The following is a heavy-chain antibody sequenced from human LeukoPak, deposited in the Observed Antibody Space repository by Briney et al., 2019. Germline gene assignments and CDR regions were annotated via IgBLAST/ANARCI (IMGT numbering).Heavy chain of an antibody. CDR1: GYTFTSYG. D-gene: IGHD3-3*01. Sequence: ASVKVSCKASGYTFTSYGISWVRQAPGQGLEWMGWISACNGNTNYAQKLQGRVTMTTDTSTSTAYMELRSLRSEDTAVYYCARGNAIFGVVPLDYWGQGTLVTVSS. J-gene: IGHJ4*02. V-gene: IGHV1-18*01. CDR2: ISACNGNT. CDR3: ARGNAIFGVVPLDY.